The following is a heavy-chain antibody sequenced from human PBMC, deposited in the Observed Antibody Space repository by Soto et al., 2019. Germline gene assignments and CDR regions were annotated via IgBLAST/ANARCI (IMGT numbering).Heavy chain of an antibody. CDR1: GFTFTSSA. CDR2: IVVGIGNT. D-gene: IGHD2-15*01. V-gene: IGHV1-58*02. CDR3: ARDSVVVVAAT. J-gene: IGHJ5*02. Sequence: SVKVSCKASGFTFTSSAMQWVRQARGQRLEWMGWIVVGIGNTNYAQKFQGRVTITADKSTSTAYMELSSLRSEDTAVYYCARDSVVVVAATWGQGTLVTVSS.